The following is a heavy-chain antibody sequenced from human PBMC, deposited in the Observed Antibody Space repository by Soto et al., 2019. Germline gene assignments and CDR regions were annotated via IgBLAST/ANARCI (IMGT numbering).Heavy chain of an antibody. CDR1: GCSISSGGYY. CDR3: ARHKVIFGVVSPYYFDY. J-gene: IGHJ4*02. D-gene: IGHD3-3*01. CDR2: IYYSGST. Sequence: PSETLSLTCTVSGCSISSGGYYWSWIRQHPGKGLEWIGYIYYSGSTYYNPSLRSRVTISVDTSKNQFSLKLSSVTAADTAVYYCARHKVIFGVVSPYYFDYWGQGTLVTVSS. V-gene: IGHV4-39*01.